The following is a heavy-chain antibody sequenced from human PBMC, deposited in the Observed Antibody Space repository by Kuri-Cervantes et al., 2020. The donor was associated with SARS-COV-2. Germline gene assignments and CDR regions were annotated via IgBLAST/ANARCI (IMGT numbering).Heavy chain of an antibody. CDR1: EFTFSSYD. J-gene: IGHJ4*02. CDR2: ISSGSDYI. D-gene: IGHD5-18*01. CDR3: ARDLSSGLWAFDY. Sequence: GESLKISCAASEFTFSSYDMTWVRQAPGMGLEWVSSISSGSDYIYYADSVKGRFTVSRDNAENSLYLQMNSLGVGDTAVYYCARDLSSGLWAFDYWGQGTLVTVSS. V-gene: IGHV3-21*01.